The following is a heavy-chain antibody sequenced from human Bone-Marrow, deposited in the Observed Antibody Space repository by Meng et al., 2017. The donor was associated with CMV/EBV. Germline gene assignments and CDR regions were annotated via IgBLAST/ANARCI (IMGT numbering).Heavy chain of an antibody. V-gene: IGHV4-39*07. CDR2: IYYSGST. D-gene: IGHD4-11*01. CDR1: GGSISSSSYY. CDR3: ARDYSNNPPGTFGPLHDP. J-gene: IGHJ5*02. Sequence: LQRQESGHGLVKPSETLSLTCTVSGGSISSSSYYWGWIRQPPGKGLEWIGSIYYSGSTYYNPSLKSRVTISVDTSKNQFSLKLSSVTAADTAVYYCARDYSNNPPGTFGPLHDPWGQGTLVTVSS.